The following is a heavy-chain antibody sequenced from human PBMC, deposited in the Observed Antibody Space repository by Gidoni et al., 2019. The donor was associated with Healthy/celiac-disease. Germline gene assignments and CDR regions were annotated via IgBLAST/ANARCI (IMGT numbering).Heavy chain of an antibody. Sequence: EVQLVESGGGLVKPGGSLRLSCSASGFTFSSYALHWVRQAPGKGLEYVSAISSNWGSTYYAYSVKGRFTISRDNSKNTLYLQMSSLRAEDTAVYYCVKAFDCSSTSCSEPWGQGTLVTVSS. CDR2: ISSNWGST. D-gene: IGHD2-2*01. J-gene: IGHJ5*02. CDR3: VKAFDCSSTSCSEP. V-gene: IGHV3-64D*09. CDR1: GFTFSSYA.